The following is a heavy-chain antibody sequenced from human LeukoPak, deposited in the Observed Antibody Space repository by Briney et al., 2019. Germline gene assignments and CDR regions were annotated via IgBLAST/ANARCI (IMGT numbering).Heavy chain of an antibody. Sequence: GGSLRLSCAASGFTFSTYSMSWVRLAPGKGLEWVSGISGSGANTYYADFVKGRFTISRDNSKDTLYLQMNSLRAEDTAVFYCAKYPASGGYFDYWGQGTLVTVSS. CDR3: AKYPASGGYFDY. D-gene: IGHD6-13*01. V-gene: IGHV3-23*01. CDR1: GFTFSTYS. J-gene: IGHJ4*02. CDR2: ISGSGANT.